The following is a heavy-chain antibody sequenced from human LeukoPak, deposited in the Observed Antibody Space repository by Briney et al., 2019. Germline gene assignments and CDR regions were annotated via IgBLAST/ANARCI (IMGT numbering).Heavy chain of an antibody. CDR1: GFTFSSYS. V-gene: IGHV3-21*01. Sequence: GGSLRLSCAASGFTFSSYSMNWVRQAPGKGLEWVSSISSSSSYIYYADSVKGRFTISRDNAKNSLYLQMNSLRAEDTAVYYCARSNTGSYGGYFYYFDYWGQGTLVTVSS. CDR2: ISSSSSYI. CDR3: ARSNTGSYGGYFYYFDY. J-gene: IGHJ4*02. D-gene: IGHD4-17*01.